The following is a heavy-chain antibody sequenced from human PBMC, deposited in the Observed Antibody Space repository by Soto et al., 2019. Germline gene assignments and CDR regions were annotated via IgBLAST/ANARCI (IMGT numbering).Heavy chain of an antibody. J-gene: IGHJ6*02. CDR2: INTKFGDT. CDR1: GYTFTAYY. V-gene: IGHV1-2*02. Sequence: QVQLVQSGAEVKEPGDSVRVSCEASGYTFTAYYIHWVRQVPGQGLEWMGWINTKFGDTTYAQDLQGRGTMTRDMSISTVYMELSRLTSDDTAIYYCARNMDYFYGPGSGNGHGVWGQGTTVTVFS. D-gene: IGHD3-10*01. CDR3: ARNMDYFYGPGSGNGHGV.